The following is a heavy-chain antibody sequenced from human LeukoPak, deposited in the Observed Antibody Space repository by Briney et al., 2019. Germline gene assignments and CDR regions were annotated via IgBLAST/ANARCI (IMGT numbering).Heavy chain of an antibody. CDR1: GYRFTDYW. CDR3: ARGEGPYGMDV. Sequence: GESLKISCKGSGYRFTDYWIAWVRQMPGKGLEWMGIIYPGDSDSRYSPSFQGQVTISADKSISTAYLQRSSLKASDTAMYYCARGEGPYGMDVWGQGTTVTVSS. D-gene: IGHD3-16*01. CDR2: IYPGDSDS. J-gene: IGHJ6*02. V-gene: IGHV5-51*01.